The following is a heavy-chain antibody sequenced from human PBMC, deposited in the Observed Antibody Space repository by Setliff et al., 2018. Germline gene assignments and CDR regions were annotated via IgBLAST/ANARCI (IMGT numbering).Heavy chain of an antibody. J-gene: IGHJ4*02. CDR3: ARRGRGSSWFDTLFDY. Sequence: SETLSLTCSVSGYSISSGYYWGWIRQPPGKGLEWIGSIYHNGNSYYNPSLKSRVTISVDTSKNQFSLKLSSVTAADTAVYYCARRGRGSSWFDTLFDYWGQGTLVTVSS. D-gene: IGHD6-13*01. V-gene: IGHV4-38-2*01. CDR2: IYHNGNS. CDR1: GYSISSGYY.